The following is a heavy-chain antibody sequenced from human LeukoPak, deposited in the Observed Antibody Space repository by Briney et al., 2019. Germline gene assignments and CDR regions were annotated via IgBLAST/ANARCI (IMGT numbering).Heavy chain of an antibody. Sequence: GESLKISCKGSGYSFTSYWIGWVRQMPGKGLEWVGIIYPGDSDTRYSPSFQGHVTISADKSISTAYLQWSSLKASDTAMYYCARLPLDYGDRRDDYWGQGTLVTVSS. J-gene: IGHJ4*02. CDR1: GYSFTSYW. D-gene: IGHD4-17*01. CDR3: ARLPLDYGDRRDDY. V-gene: IGHV5-51*01. CDR2: IYPGDSDT.